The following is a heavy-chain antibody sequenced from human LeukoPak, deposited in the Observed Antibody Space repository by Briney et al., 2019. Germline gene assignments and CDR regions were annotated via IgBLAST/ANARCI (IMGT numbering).Heavy chain of an antibody. Sequence: GGSLRLSCAASGFTFSSYAMSWVRQAPGKGLEWVSAISGSGGSTYYADSVKGRFTISRDNSKNPLYLQMNSLRAEDTAVYYCAKDAHCSSTSCYTSGGAFDIWGQGTMVTVSS. CDR3: AKDAHCSSTSCYTSGGAFDI. V-gene: IGHV3-23*01. D-gene: IGHD2-2*02. CDR2: ISGSGGST. CDR1: GFTFSSYA. J-gene: IGHJ3*02.